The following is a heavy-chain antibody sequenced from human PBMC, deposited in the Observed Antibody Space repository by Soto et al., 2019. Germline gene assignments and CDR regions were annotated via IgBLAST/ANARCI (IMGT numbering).Heavy chain of an antibody. J-gene: IGHJ4*02. CDR1: GFTFSSYA. Sequence: QVQLVESGGGVVQPGRSLRLSCAASGFTFSSYAMHWVRQAPGKGLEWVAVISYDGSNKYYADSVKGRFTISRDNSKNTLYLQMNSLRAEDTAVYYCARGFGVVVPAAALYWGQGTLVTVSS. V-gene: IGHV3-30-3*01. D-gene: IGHD2-2*01. CDR3: ARGFGVVVPAAALY. CDR2: ISYDGSNK.